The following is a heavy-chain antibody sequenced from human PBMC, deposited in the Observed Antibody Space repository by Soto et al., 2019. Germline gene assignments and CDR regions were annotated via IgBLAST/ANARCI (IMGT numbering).Heavy chain of an antibody. V-gene: IGHV4-59*08. D-gene: IGHD6-13*01. Sequence: SETLSLTCTVSGGSISSYYWSWIRQPPGKGLEWIGYIYYSGSTNYNPSLKSRVTISVDTSKNQFSLKLSSVTAADTAVYYCARQSPSSSYPWNYYYYYYMDVWGKGTTVTVSS. CDR1: GGSISSYY. CDR3: ARQSPSSSYPWNYYYYYYMDV. J-gene: IGHJ6*03. CDR2: IYYSGST.